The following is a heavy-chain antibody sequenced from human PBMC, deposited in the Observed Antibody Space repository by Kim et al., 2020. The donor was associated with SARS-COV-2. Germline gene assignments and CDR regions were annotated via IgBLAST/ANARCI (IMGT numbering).Heavy chain of an antibody. CDR2: A. CDR3: AREGYWSGVDY. V-gene: IGHV3-53*01. D-gene: IGHD2-15*01. Sequence: AYYADSVKGLHSISRDNSKNMVYLQMDSLRVEDRAVYFCAREGYWSGVDYWRQGTVVTVSS. J-gene: IGHJ4*02.